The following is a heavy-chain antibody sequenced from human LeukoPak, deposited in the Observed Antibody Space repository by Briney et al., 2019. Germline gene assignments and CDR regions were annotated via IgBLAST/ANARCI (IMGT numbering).Heavy chain of an antibody. J-gene: IGHJ6*02. V-gene: IGHV3-21*01. CDR3: ARDRSIQQWLVSSRYGMDV. CDR2: ISSSSSYI. CDR1: GFTFSSYS. Sequence: GGSLRLSCAADGFTFSSYSMSWVRQAPGKGLEWVSSISSSSSYIYYADSVKGRFTISRDNAKNSLYLQMNSLRAEDTAVYYCARDRSIQQWLVSSRYGMDVWGQGTTVTVSS. D-gene: IGHD6-19*01.